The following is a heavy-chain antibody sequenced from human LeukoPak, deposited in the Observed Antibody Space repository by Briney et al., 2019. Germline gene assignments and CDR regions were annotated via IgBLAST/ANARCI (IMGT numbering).Heavy chain of an antibody. CDR3: ARGPRYYYDSCGYSYFDY. J-gene: IGHJ4*02. CDR2: IKQDGSEN. CDR1: GFTFSTLW. Sequence: AGSLRLSCVASGFTFSTLWMSWVRQAPGKGLEWVANIKQDGSENYYLDSVKGRFTISRGNAKNSLYLQMNSLRAEDTAVYYCARGPRYYYDSCGYSYFDYWGQGTLVTVSS. D-gene: IGHD3-22*01. V-gene: IGHV3-7*01.